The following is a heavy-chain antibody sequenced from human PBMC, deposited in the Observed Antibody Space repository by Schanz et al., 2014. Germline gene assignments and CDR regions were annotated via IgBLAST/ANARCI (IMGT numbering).Heavy chain of an antibody. CDR1: GFTFSSYG. J-gene: IGHJ4*02. CDR2: ISYDGSNK. CDR3: ARDRPSGYALDF. D-gene: IGHD5-12*01. V-gene: IGHV3-30*19. Sequence: VQLVESGGGFVQPGGSLRLSCAVSGFTFSSYGMHWVRQAPGKGLEWVALISYDGSNKHYADSVKGRFTISRDNSKKTLYVQINSLRAEDTAVYYCARDRPSGYALDFWGQGTLVTVSS.